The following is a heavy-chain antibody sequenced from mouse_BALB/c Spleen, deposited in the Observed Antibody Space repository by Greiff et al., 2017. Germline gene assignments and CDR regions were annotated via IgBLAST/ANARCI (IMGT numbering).Heavy chain of an antibody. CDR1: GYTFTSYW. CDR2: INPSTGYT. CDR3: ARWGPGYAMDY. V-gene: IGHV1-7*01. J-gene: IGHJ4*01. Sequence: QVQLQQSGAELAKPGASVKMSCKASGYTFTSYWMHWVKQRPGQGLEWIGYINPSTGYTEYNQKFKDKATLTADKSSSTAYMQLSSLTSEDSAVYYCARWGPGYAMDYWGQGTSVTVSS.